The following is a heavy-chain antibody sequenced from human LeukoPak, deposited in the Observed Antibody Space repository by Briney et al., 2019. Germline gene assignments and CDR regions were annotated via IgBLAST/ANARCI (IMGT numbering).Heavy chain of an antibody. Sequence: GGSLRLSCAASGFTFSSYAMSWVRQAPGKGLEWVSAISGSGGSTYYADSVKGRFTISRDNSKNPLYLQMNSLRAEDTAVYYCAKDLSITIFGVVLADAFDIWGQGTMVTVSS. V-gene: IGHV3-23*01. J-gene: IGHJ3*02. CDR2: ISGSGGST. CDR3: AKDLSITIFGVVLADAFDI. D-gene: IGHD3-3*01. CDR1: GFTFSSYA.